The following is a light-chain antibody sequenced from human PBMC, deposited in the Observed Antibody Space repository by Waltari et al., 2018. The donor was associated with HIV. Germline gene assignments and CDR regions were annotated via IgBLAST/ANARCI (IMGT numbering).Light chain of an antibody. V-gene: IGKV2-30*01. CDR3: MQGTHWPYT. J-gene: IGKJ2*01. CDR1: QSLIYSDGETY. CDR2: KVS. Sequence: DVGMTQSPLSLPVTLGQPASISCRSSQSLIYSDGETYLNWFQQRPGQSPRRLIYKVSNRDSWVPDRFSGSGSGTDFTLKISRVEAEDVGVYYCMQGTHWPYTFGQGTKLEIK.